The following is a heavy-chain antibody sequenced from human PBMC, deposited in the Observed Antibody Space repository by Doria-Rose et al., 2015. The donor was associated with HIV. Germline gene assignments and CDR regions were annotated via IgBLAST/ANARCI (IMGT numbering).Heavy chain of an antibody. J-gene: IGHJ6*03. CDR1: GFSLESYA. CDR2: ISWDSGAK. CDR3: AEAPIIGPKYYFYMDV. V-gene: IGHV3-9*01. D-gene: IGHD3-3*01. Sequence: VQLVQSGGGLVQPGRSLRLSRVGSGFSLESYAMHWVRLATGKGVEWIAGISWDSGAKGNADSVEGRFTISRDNAKKSVYLEMRSLRPEDTAFYYCAEAPIIGPKYYFYMDVWGKGTSVTVSS.